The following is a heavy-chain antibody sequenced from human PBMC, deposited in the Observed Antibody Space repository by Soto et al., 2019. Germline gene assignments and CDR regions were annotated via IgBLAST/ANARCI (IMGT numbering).Heavy chain of an antibody. D-gene: IGHD6-19*01. Sequence: SVKVSCKASGGTFSNYAISWVRQAPGQGLGWMGGIIPLSGTANYAQKFQGRVTITADDSTSTAYMELSSLRSEDTAVYYCASDYAVADTYYYGMDVWGQGTTVTVSS. CDR1: GGTFSNYA. CDR3: ASDYAVADTYYYGMDV. CDR2: IIPLSGTA. V-gene: IGHV1-69*13. J-gene: IGHJ6*02.